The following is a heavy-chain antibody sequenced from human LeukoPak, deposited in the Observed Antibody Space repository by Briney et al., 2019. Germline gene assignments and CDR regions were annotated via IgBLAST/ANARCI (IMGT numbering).Heavy chain of an antibody. Sequence: GASVKVSCTASGYIFTSYGISWVRQAPGQGLEWMGWISVYNGNTNYPQRPQGRVTMTTDTSTTTAYMELRSLRSDDTAVYYCARDINGYYYDSHGYYPTDLWGQGTLVTVSS. CDR2: ISVYNGNT. CDR3: ARDINGYYYDSHGYYPTDL. J-gene: IGHJ5*02. CDR1: GYIFTSYG. D-gene: IGHD3-22*01. V-gene: IGHV1-18*01.